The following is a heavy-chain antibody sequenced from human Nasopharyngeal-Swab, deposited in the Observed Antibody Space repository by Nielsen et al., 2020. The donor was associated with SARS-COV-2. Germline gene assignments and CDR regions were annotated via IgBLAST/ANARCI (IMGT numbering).Heavy chain of an antibody. CDR1: GFTFSSYW. CDR3: ARDSYYDILTGRDYYYYYGMDV. J-gene: IGHJ6*02. CDR2: IKQDGSEK. Sequence: GGSLRLSGAASGFTFSSYWMSWVRQAPGKGLEWVANIKQDGSEKYYVDSVKGRFTISRDNAKNSLYLQMNSLRAEDTAVYYCARDSYYDILTGRDYYYYYGMDVWGQGTTVTVSS. V-gene: IGHV3-7*01. D-gene: IGHD3-9*01.